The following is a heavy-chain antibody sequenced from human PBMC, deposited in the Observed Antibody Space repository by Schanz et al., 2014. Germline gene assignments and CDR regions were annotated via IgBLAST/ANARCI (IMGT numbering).Heavy chain of an antibody. Sequence: EVQLVESGGGVVRPGGSLRLSCAASGFGFDDYAMSWVRQAPGKGLEWVSGINWNGGSTGYADSVKGRFTISRDNGKNSLYLQMNSLRAEDTALYYCAIDFPYVSGSYYKGFGYCGQGTLVTVSS. D-gene: IGHD3-10*01. CDR2: INWNGGST. CDR1: GFGFDDYA. V-gene: IGHV3-20*04. J-gene: IGHJ4*02. CDR3: AIDFPYVSGSYYKGFGY.